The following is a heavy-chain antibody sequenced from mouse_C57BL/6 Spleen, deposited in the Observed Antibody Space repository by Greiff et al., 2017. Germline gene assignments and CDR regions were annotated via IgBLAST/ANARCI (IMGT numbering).Heavy chain of an antibody. CDR2: IHPNSGST. CDR1: GYTFTSYW. V-gene: IGHV1-64*01. CDR3: TRWNSGSSYIDY. D-gene: IGHD1-1*01. Sequence: QVQLQQPGAELVKPGASVKLSCKASGYTFTSYWMHWVKQRPGQGLEWIGMIHPNSGSTNYNEKFKSKATLTVDKSSSTAYMQLSSLTSEDSAVYYCTRWNSGSSYIDYWGQGTTLTVSS. J-gene: IGHJ2*01.